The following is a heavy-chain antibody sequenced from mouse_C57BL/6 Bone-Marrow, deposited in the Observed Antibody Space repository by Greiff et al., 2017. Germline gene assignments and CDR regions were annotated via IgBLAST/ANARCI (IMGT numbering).Heavy chain of an antibody. V-gene: IGHV1-64*01. J-gene: IGHJ2*01. Sequence: VKLQQPGAELVKPGASVKLSCKASGYTFTSYWMHWVKQRPGQGLEWIGMIHPNRGSTNYNEKFKSKATLTVDKSSSTAYMQLSSLTSEDSAVYYCASITTVVEVDYWGQGTTLTVSS. CDR3: ASITTVVEVDY. D-gene: IGHD1-1*01. CDR1: GYTFTSYW. CDR2: IHPNRGST.